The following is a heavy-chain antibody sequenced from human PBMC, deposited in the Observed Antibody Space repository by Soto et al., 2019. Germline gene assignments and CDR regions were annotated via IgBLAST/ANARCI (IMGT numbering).Heavy chain of an antibody. CDR3: ARIIGYCRNNDCSWTFDI. V-gene: IGHV5-51*01. D-gene: IGHD2-2*03. CDR2: FYPGDSTS. CDR1: GYSFISYW. Sequence: ESVTISCKTSGYSFISYWVAWVRQKPRKGLEWMGTFYPGDSTSTYSPSFQGQVTISVDKSISTAYLHLSSLRASDTAMYYCARIIGYCRNNDCSWTFDIWGQGTTLTVSS. J-gene: IGHJ3*02.